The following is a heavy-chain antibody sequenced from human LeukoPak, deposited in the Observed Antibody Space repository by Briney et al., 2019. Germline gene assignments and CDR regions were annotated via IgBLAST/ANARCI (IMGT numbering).Heavy chain of an antibody. CDR3: AKDIIPYCSSTSCYTGFDY. CDR1: GFTFDDYA. V-gene: IGHV3-9*01. J-gene: IGHJ4*02. CDR2: ISCNSGSI. Sequence: GRSLRLSCAASGFTFDDYAMHWVRQAPGKGLEWVSGISCNSGSIGYADSVKGRFTISRDNAKNSLYLQMNSLRAEDTALYYCAKDIIPYCSSTSCYTGFDYWGQGTLVTVSS. D-gene: IGHD2-2*02.